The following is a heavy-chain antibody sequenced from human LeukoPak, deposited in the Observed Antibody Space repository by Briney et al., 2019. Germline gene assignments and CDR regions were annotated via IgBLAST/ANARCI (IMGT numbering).Heavy chain of an antibody. J-gene: IGHJ4*02. CDR3: AKVLVARYFDWCFDY. D-gene: IGHD3-9*01. CDR2: ISFDGSDA. V-gene: IGHV3-74*01. Sequence: TGGSLRLSCAASGFTFSGFWMHWVRQAPGKGLVWVSCISFDGSDATYADSVKGRFTISRDNAKNSLYLQMNSLRAEDTALYYCAKVLVARYFDWCFDYWGQGTLVTVSS. CDR1: GFTFSGFW.